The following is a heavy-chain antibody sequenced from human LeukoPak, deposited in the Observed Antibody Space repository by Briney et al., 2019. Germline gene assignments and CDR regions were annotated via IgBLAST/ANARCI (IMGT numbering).Heavy chain of an antibody. J-gene: IGHJ4*02. V-gene: IGHV3-11*04. CDR3: ARDESTYYYDSSGYYHDY. D-gene: IGHD3-22*01. CDR2: ISSSGSTI. Sequence: GGSLRLSCAASGFTFSDYYMSWIRKAPGKGLEWVSYISSSGSTIYYADSVKGRFTISRDNAKDSLYLQMNSLRAEDTAVYYCARDESTYYYDSSGYYHDYWGQGTLVTVSS. CDR1: GFTFSDYY.